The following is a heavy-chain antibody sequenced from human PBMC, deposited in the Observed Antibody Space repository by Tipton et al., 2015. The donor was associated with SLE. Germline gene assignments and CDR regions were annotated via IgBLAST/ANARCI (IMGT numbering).Heavy chain of an antibody. CDR2: IYYSGST. Sequence: TLSLTCTVSGGSISSGGYYWSWIRQHPGKGLEWIGYIYYSGSTYYNPSLKSRVTISVDTSKNQSSLKLSSVTAADTAVYYCARMGPVKGLQGSYYFDYWGQGTLVTVSS. D-gene: IGHD4-11*01. V-gene: IGHV4-31*03. J-gene: IGHJ4*02. CDR1: GGSISSGGYY. CDR3: ARMGPVKGLQGSYYFDY.